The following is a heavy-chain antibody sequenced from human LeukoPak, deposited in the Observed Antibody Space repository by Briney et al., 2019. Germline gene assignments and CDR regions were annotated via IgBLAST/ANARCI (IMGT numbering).Heavy chain of an antibody. CDR3: ARDSAVATYYGVDV. CDR2: IQHDGSEK. V-gene: IGHV3-7*01. CDR1: GFAFRNYW. J-gene: IGHJ6*02. Sequence: PGGSLRLSCGASGFAFRNYWMSWVRQAPGKGLEWVANIQHDGSEKNYIDSVQGRFTISRDNAKTSLYLQMNSLRAEDTAVYYCARDSAVATYYGVDVWGQGTTVTVSS. D-gene: IGHD6-19*01.